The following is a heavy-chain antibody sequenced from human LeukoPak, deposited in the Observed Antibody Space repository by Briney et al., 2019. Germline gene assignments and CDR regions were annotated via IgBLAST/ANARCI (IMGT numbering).Heavy chain of an antibody. D-gene: IGHD2-15*01. Sequence: PGGSLRLSCAAFGFAFDNYAMHWVRQAPGKGLEWVSSISWNSANIAYAVSVKGRFTISRDNAKNSLYLQMNSLRPEDMALYYCVKDTSGASQYFQYWGHGTVVTVSS. CDR3: VKDTSGASQYFQY. J-gene: IGHJ1*01. CDR1: GFAFDNYA. CDR2: ISWNSANI. V-gene: IGHV3-9*03.